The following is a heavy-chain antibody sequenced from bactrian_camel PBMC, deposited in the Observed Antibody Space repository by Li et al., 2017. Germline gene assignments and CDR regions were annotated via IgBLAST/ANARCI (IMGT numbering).Heavy chain of an antibody. V-gene: IGHV3S1*01. Sequence: QLVESGGGLVQPGGSLTLSCAASGFTFSNNWMHWVRQAPGKGLEWVSTIYTGDGRTKSADSVKGRFTMSRDNAKNMLYLQMNNLKSEDTALYYCAKALGGGNYYTGEYAYWGQGTQVTVS. J-gene: IGHJ4*01. D-gene: IGHD2*01. CDR3: AKALGGGNYYTGEYAY. CDR1: GFTFSNNW. CDR2: IYTGDGRT.